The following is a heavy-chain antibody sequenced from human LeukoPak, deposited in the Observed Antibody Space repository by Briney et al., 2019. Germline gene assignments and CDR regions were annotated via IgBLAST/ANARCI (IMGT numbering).Heavy chain of an antibody. D-gene: IGHD3-3*01. CDR3: ATDRGWRTSGYYLYYFES. V-gene: IGHV3-21*01. CDR1: GFTFSSYS. J-gene: IGHJ4*02. Sequence: PGGSLRLSCAASGFTFSSYSMNWVRQAPGKGLEWVSSISSSSSYIYYADSVKGRFTISRDNAKNSLYLQMNSLRAEDTAVYYCATDRGWRTSGYYLYYFESWGQGTLVTVSS. CDR2: ISSSSSYI.